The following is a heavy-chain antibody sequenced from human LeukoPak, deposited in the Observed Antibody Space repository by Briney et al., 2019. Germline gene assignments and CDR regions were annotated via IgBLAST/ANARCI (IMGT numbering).Heavy chain of an antibody. Sequence: GGSLRLSCAASGFTVSSNYMSWVRQAPGKGLEWVSVIYSGGSTYYADSVKGRFTISRDNSKNTLYLQMNSLRAEDTAVYYCAKGMDYGDLFFDYWGQGTLVTVSS. J-gene: IGHJ4*02. D-gene: IGHD4-17*01. CDR3: AKGMDYGDLFFDY. CDR1: GFTVSSNY. V-gene: IGHV3-66*01. CDR2: IYSGGST.